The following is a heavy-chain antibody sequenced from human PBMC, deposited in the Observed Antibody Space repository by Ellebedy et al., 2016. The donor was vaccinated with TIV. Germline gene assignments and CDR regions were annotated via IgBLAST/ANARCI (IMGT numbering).Heavy chain of an antibody. CDR2: ISGSGGST. CDR3: AAIGGGYSGYASPVPS. J-gene: IGHJ5*02. V-gene: IGHV3-23*01. CDR1: GFTFSSYA. Sequence: PGGSLRLSCAASGFTFSSYAMSWVRQAPGKGLEWVSAISGSGGSTYYADSVKGRFTISRDNSKNTLYLQMNSLRAEDTAVYYCAAIGGGYSGYASPVPSWGQGTLVTVSS. D-gene: IGHD5-12*01.